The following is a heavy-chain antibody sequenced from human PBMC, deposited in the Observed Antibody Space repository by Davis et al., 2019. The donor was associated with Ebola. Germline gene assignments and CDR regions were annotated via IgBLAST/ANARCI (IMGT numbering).Heavy chain of an antibody. CDR3: ARLGGSGWGTPFDP. D-gene: IGHD6-19*01. CDR2: IYYSGST. CDR1: GYTFTSYG. Sequence: SCKASGYTFTSYGISWIRQPPGKGLAWIGYIYYSGSTNYNPSLKSRVTISVDTSKNQFSLKLSSVTAADTAVYYCARLGGSGWGTPFDPWGQGTLVTVSS. J-gene: IGHJ5*02. V-gene: IGHV4-59*08.